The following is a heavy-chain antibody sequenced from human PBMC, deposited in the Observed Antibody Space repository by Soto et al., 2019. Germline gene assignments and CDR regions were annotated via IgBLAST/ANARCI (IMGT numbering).Heavy chain of an antibody. CDR3: ARVRSSGWYRGDYYYGMDV. CDR2: IIPIFCTA. D-gene: IGHD6-19*01. V-gene: IGHV1-69*01. Sequence: QVQLVQSGAEVKKPGSSVKVSCKASGGTFSSYAISWVRQAPGQGLEWLGGIIPIFCTANYAQKFQGRVTITEHESTSTAYMELSSLRSEDTAVYYCARVRSSGWYRGDYYYGMDVWGQGTTVTVSS. CDR1: GGTFSSYA. J-gene: IGHJ6*02.